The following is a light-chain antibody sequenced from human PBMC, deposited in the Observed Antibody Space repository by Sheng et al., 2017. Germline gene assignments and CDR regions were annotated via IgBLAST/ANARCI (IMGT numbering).Light chain of an antibody. CDR1: SSDVGGYNY. CDR2: DVS. Sequence: QSALTQPASVSGSPGQSITISCTGTSSDVGGYNYVSWYQQHPGKAPKLMIYDVSNRPSGVSNRFSGSKSDNTASLTISGLQAEDEAHYYCNSYTSSHTVVFGGGTKLTVL. J-gene: IGLJ2*01. V-gene: IGLV2-14*01. CDR3: NSYTSSHTVV.